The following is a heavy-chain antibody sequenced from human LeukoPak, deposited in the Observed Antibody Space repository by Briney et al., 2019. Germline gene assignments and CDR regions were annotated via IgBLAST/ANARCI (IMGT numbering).Heavy chain of an antibody. V-gene: IGHV3-49*04. CDR3: TRNGDYFRYYYYMDV. D-gene: IGHD4-17*01. J-gene: IGHJ6*03. CDR1: GFTFGDYA. CDR2: IRSKAYGGTT. Sequence: TGGSLRLSCTASGFTFGDYAMSWVRQAPGKGLEWVGFIRSKAYGGTTEYAASVKGRFTISRDDSKSIAYLQMNSLKTEDTAVYYCTRNGDYFRYYYYMDVWGKGTTVTISS.